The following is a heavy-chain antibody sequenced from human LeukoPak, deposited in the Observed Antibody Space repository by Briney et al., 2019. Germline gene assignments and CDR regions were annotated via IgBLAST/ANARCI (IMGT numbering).Heavy chain of an antibody. J-gene: IGHJ4*02. Sequence: RESLKISCKGSGYSFTTYWIGWVRQMPGKGLECMGIICPGDSDTKYSPSFQGQVTISADKSINTAYLQWSSLKASDTAMYYCARRYCSGGSCYSNFDYWGQRTLVTVSS. CDR2: ICPGDSDT. CDR1: GYSFTTYW. V-gene: IGHV5-51*01. CDR3: ARRYCSGGSCYSNFDY. D-gene: IGHD2-15*01.